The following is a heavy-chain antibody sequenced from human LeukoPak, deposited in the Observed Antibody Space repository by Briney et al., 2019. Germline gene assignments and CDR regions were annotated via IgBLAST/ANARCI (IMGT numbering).Heavy chain of an antibody. CDR2: ISSSSGFI. CDR3: ARDLSERYSTDY. D-gene: IGHD1-26*01. J-gene: IGHJ4*02. Sequence: PGGSLRLSCAASGLTFSTYSMNWVRQAPGKGLEWVSSISSSSGFIYYADSVKGRFTISRDNSQNTLDLQMNSLRTEDTAVYYCARDLSERYSTDYWGQGALVTVSS. V-gene: IGHV3-21*01. CDR1: GLTFSTYS.